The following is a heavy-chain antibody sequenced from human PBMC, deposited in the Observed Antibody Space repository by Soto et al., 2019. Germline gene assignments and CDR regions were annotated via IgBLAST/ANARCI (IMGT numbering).Heavy chain of an antibody. D-gene: IGHD1-26*01. V-gene: IGHV3-30-3*01. J-gene: IGHJ3*02. Sequence: QVQLVESGGGVVQPGRSLRLSCAASGFTFSSYAMHWVRQAPGKGLEWVAVISYDGSNKYYADSVKGRFTISRDNSKNTLYLQMNSLRAEDTAVYYCARNGIGGATRDAFDIWGQGTMVTVSS. CDR3: ARNGIGGATRDAFDI. CDR2: ISYDGSNK. CDR1: GFTFSSYA.